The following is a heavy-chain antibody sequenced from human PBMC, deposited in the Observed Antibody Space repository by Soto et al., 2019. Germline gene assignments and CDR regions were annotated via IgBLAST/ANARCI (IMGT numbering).Heavy chain of an antibody. J-gene: IGHJ6*02. D-gene: IGHD6-13*01. CDR2: IYSIGST. V-gene: IGHV4-39*01. Sequence: QLQLQESGPGLVKPSETLSLTCTVSGGSISSSSYWGWIRQPPGKGLEWIGSIYSIGSTYYNPSLKRPVTISVDTSKNQSSLKLSSVTAADTAVYYCRRSSRYSTDVWGQGTTVTVSS. CDR3: RRSSRYSTDV. CDR1: GGSISSSSY.